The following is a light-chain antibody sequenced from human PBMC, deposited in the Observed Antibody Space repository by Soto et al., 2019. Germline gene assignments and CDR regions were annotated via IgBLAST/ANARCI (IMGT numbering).Light chain of an antibody. CDR3: QQYGSSGT. V-gene: IGKV3-11*01. CDR1: QSVSTY. CDR2: DAS. J-gene: IGKJ1*01. Sequence: EIVLTQSPATLSLSPGERATLSCRASQSVSTYVAWYQHKPGQAPRLLIYDASNRATGIPARFSGSGSGTDFTLTISSLEPEDFAVYYCQQYGSSGTFGQGTKVDIK.